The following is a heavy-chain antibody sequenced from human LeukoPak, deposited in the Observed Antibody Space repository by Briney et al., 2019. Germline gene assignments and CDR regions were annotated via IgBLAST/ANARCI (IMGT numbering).Heavy chain of an antibody. J-gene: IGHJ5*02. CDR1: GYTLTSHD. V-gene: IGHV1-8*01. D-gene: IGHD3-10*01. CDR3: ARDLYGSGSSGFDP. Sequence: ASVKVSCKASGYTLTSHDINWVRQAAGQGLEWMGWMNPKSGDTGYAQKFQDRVAMTRDTSINTVYMELSSLTSEDTAVYYCARDLYGSGSSGFDPWGQGILVTVSS. CDR2: MNPKSGDT.